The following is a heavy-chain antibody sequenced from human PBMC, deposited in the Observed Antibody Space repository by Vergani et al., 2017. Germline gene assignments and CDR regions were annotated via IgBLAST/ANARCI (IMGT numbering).Heavy chain of an antibody. CDR3: ARAGGGSTYYYDYYMDV. J-gene: IGHJ6*03. V-gene: IGHV1-69*01. D-gene: IGHD3-16*01. CDR2: LIPIFGTA. CDR1: GGTFSSYA. Sequence: QVQLVQSGAEVKKPGSSVKVSCKASGGTFSSYAISWVRQAPGQGLEWMGGLIPIFGTANYAQKFQGRVTMTADESTSRADMELSSLRSEDTAGYYCARAGGGSTYYYDYYMDVWGKGSTVTVSS.